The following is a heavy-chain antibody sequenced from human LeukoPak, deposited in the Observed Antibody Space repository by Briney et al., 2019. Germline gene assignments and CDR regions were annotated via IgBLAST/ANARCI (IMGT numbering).Heavy chain of an antibody. CDR1: GFTFSSYS. CDR3: ARAPGYRSFLDY. V-gene: IGHV3-21*01. CDR2: ISSSNTYI. Sequence: PGGPLRLSCAASGFTFSSYSMNWVRQAPGKGLEWVSSISSSNTYIYYADSVKGRFTISRDNAKNSLYLQMNSLRAEDTAVYYCARAPGYRSFLDYWGQGTLVIVSS. D-gene: IGHD6-13*01. J-gene: IGHJ4*02.